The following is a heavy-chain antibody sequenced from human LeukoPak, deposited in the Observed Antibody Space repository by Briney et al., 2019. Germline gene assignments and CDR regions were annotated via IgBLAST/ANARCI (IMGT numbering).Heavy chain of an antibody. D-gene: IGHD5-18*01. Sequence: GGSLRLSCAASGFTFSNYWMQWVRQAPGKGLVWVGRIKPKTDGGTADYAAPVKGRFTISRDDSKNTLYLQMNSLKTEDTAVYYCTTPGPGTAMGRNAFDIWGQGTMVTVSS. CDR2: IKPKTDGGTA. CDR1: GFTFSNYW. J-gene: IGHJ3*02. CDR3: TTPGPGTAMGRNAFDI. V-gene: IGHV3-15*01.